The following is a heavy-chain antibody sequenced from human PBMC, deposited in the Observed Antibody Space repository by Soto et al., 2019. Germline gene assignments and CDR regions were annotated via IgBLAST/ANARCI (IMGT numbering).Heavy chain of an antibody. V-gene: IGHV3-30*18. Sequence: GGSLRLSCVASGCTFSSYGMHWVRQAPGKGLQWVAVISPDGGQRYYADSVKGRFTISRDDSKNTLFLQMNNLSAEDTAVYYCAKDLYISVCLYYFEDCGQGTRVTVPS. CDR1: GCTFSSYG. J-gene: IGHJ4*02. CDR2: ISPDGGQR. D-gene: IGHD3-22*01. CDR3: AKDLYISVCLYYFED.